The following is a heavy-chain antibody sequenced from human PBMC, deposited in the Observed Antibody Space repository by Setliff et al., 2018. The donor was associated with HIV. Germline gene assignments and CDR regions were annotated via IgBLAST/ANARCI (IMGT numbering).Heavy chain of an antibody. J-gene: IGHJ3*02. V-gene: IGHV4-59*11. CDR3: ARAPTHYFGDNNSPWPDGFDI. D-gene: IGHD3-10*01. Sequence: TLSLTCTVSSGSLSSHYWTWIRQPPGKGLEYIGYIYNSGSTITNYNPSLNGRVTISLDISKTQFSLKLNSVTAADTAVYFCARAPTHYFGDNNSPWPDGFDIWGLGTMVTVSS. CDR2: IYNSGSTIT. CDR1: SGSLSSHY.